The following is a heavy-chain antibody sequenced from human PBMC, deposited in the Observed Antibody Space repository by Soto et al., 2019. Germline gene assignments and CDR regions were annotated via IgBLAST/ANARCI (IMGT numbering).Heavy chain of an antibody. CDR3: AEEISHSPNWFDP. Sequence: SVKVSCKASGGTFSSYAISWVRQAPGQGLEWMGGIIPIFGTANYAQKFQGRVTITADESTSTAYMELSSLRSEDTAVYYCAEEISHSPNWFDPWGQGTLVTVSS. V-gene: IGHV1-69*13. J-gene: IGHJ5*02. D-gene: IGHD2-21*01. CDR2: IIPIFGTA. CDR1: GGTFSSYA.